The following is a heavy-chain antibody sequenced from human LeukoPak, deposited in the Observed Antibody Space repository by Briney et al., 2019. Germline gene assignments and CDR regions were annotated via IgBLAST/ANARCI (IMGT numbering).Heavy chain of an antibody. CDR3: ARDLAAAGLDY. Sequence: GGSLRLSCAASGFTFTSYSMNWVRQAPGQGLEWVSSISSNISYIYYADSAQGRFTISRDNAKNSLYLQMISLRAADTAVYYCARDLAAAGLDYWGQGTLVTVSS. J-gene: IGHJ4*02. D-gene: IGHD6-13*01. CDR1: GFTFTSYS. V-gene: IGHV3-21*01. CDR2: ISSNISYI.